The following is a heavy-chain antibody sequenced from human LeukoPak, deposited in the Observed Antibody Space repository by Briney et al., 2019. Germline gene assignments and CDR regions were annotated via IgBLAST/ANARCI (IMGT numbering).Heavy chain of an antibody. CDR2: IYYSGST. CDR3: ATDIGIRITIFGVVIPTFDY. D-gene: IGHD3-3*01. Sequence: SETLSLTCTVSGGSISSYYWSWIRQPPGKGLEWIGYIYYSGSTNYNPSLKSRVTISVDTSKNQFSLKLSSVTAADTAVYYCATDIGIRITIFGVVIPTFDYWGQGTLVTVSS. CDR1: GGSISSYY. V-gene: IGHV4-59*12. J-gene: IGHJ4*02.